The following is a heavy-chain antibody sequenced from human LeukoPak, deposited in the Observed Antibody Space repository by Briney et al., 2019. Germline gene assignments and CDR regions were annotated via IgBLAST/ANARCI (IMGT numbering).Heavy chain of an antibody. CDR3: AKTGGIAAAH. Sequence: GGSLRLSCAASGFTFSTYGMTWVRQAPGKGLEWVSASRGSGGSTYYADSVKGRFTISRDNSKNTLYLQMNSLRAEDTALYYCAKTGGIAAAHWGQGTLVTVSS. CDR1: GFTFSTYG. D-gene: IGHD6-13*01. J-gene: IGHJ4*02. V-gene: IGHV3-23*01. CDR2: SRGSGGST.